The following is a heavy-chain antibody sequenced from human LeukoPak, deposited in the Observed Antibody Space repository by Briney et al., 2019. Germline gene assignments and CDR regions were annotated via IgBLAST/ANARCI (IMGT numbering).Heavy chain of an antibody. CDR2: IHPGDSDT. CDR3: ARLYAVAGTSPFDY. D-gene: IGHD6-19*01. J-gene: IGHJ4*02. CDR1: GYSFTSYC. V-gene: IGHV5-51*01. Sequence: GESLKISCKGSGYSFTSYCSGWLRQMPGKGLEWMGIIHPGDSDTRYSPSFEGQVTISADKFISTAYLQWSSLKASDTAMYYCARLYAVAGTSPFDYWGQGTLVTVSS.